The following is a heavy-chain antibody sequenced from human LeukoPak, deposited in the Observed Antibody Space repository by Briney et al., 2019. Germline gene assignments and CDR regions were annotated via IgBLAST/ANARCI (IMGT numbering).Heavy chain of an antibody. V-gene: IGHV3-23*01. CDR1: GFSFSSYV. CDR2: LTGSGATT. Sequence: SGGSLRLSCAASGFSFSSYVMSWVRQAPGKGLEWVSALTGSGATTNYADSVKGRFTISRDNSKNTLFLQMNSLRAEDTAVYYCAKEDIVSTMGNFDYWGQGTLVTVSS. CDR3: AKEDIVSTMGNFDY. J-gene: IGHJ4*02. D-gene: IGHD5/OR15-5a*01.